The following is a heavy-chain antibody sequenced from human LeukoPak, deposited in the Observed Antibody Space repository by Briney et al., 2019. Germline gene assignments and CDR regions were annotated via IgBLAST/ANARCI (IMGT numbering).Heavy chain of an antibody. V-gene: IGHV1-18*01. Sequence: ASAKVSCKASGYTFTSYGISWVRQAPGQGLEWMGWISAYNGNTNYAQKLQGRVTMTTDTSTSTAYMELRSLRSDDTAVYYCARVELAVAGPEYFQHWGQGTLVTVFS. J-gene: IGHJ1*01. D-gene: IGHD6-19*01. CDR3: ARVELAVAGPEYFQH. CDR1: GYTFTSYG. CDR2: ISAYNGNT.